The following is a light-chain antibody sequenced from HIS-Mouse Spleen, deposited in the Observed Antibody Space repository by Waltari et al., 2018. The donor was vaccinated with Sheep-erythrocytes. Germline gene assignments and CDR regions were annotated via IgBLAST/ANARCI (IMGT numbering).Light chain of an antibody. J-gene: IGKJ2*01. V-gene: IGKV3-11*01. Sequence: EIVLTKSPATLSLSPGERATLSCRASQSVSSYLAWYQQKPGQAPRLLIHDASTRATGIPARVSGSGSGTDLTLTISSLEPEDFAVYYCQKRSNWYTFGQGTKLEIK. CDR2: DAS. CDR3: QKRSNWYT. CDR1: QSVSSY.